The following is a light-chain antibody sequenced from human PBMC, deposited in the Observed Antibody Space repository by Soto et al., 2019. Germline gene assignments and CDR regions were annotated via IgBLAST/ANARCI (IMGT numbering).Light chain of an antibody. CDR3: QQGYNTPLT. V-gene: IGKV1-39*01. J-gene: IGKJ1*01. CDR1: QTIGTY. Sequence: IEVTQSPSSLAASLGDRVTITCRASQTIGTYVNWYRQKSGAAPELLIYDASTLQSGVPSRFRGGASGTDFTLTISSLRLDDFATYYCQQGYNTPLTFGQGTKV. CDR2: DAS.